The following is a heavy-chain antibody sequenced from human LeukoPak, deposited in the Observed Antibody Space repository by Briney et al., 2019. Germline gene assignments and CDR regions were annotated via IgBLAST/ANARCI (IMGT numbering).Heavy chain of an antibody. J-gene: IGHJ4*02. CDR2: ISGDGSNK. V-gene: IGHV3-30-3*01. CDR3: AREDYGNYYFDY. Sequence: GGSLRLSCAASGFIFSDYTIYWVRQAPGKGLEWVAGISGDGSNKYYADSVKGRFTISRDNTKNTLYLRVNSLRPEDTALYSCAREDYGNYYFDYWGQGTLVTVSS. D-gene: IGHD4-11*01. CDR1: GFIFSDYT.